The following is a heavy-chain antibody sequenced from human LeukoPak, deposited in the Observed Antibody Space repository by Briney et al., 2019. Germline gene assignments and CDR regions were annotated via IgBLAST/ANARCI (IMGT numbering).Heavy chain of an antibody. Sequence: PGGPLRLSCAASGFTFSTFDMGWVRQAPGKGLEWVSSISRSGGRTYYADSVKGRFTISRDNSKDTLYVQMNSLRAEDTAVYYCARGESFAFDLWGQGTMVIVSS. CDR3: ARGESFAFDL. D-gene: IGHD2-21*01. J-gene: IGHJ3*01. CDR1: GFTFSTFD. V-gene: IGHV3-23*01. CDR2: ISRSGGRT.